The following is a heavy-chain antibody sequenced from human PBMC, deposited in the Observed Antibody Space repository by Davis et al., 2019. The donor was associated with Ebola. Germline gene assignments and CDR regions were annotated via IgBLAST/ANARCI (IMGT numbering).Heavy chain of an antibody. CDR3: ARDRGWIQLSGLFDY. CDR1: GYTFTSYG. CDR2: ISAYNGNT. Sequence: ASVKVSCKASGYTFTSYGISWVRQAAGQGLEWMGWISAYNGNTNYAQKLQGRVTMTTDTSTSTAYMELRSLRSDDTAVYYCARDRGWIQLSGLFDYWGQGTLVTVSS. V-gene: IGHV1-18*01. J-gene: IGHJ4*02. D-gene: IGHD5-18*01.